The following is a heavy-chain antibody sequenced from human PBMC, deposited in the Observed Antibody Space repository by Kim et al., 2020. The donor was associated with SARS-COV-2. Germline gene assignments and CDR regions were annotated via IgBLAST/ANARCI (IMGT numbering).Heavy chain of an antibody. CDR1: GFTFSDYY. CDR2: VRNKANSDTT. D-gene: IGHD2-21*01. Sequence: GGSLRLSCAASGFTFSDYYMDWVRQAPGKGLEWVGRVRNKANSDTTEYAASVKGRFTISRDDSSNSLHLQMNGLKTEDTAVYYCVRVPTGGASPYDLDYWGQGTLVTVSS. CDR3: VRVPTGGASPYDLDY. J-gene: IGHJ4*02. V-gene: IGHV3-72*01.